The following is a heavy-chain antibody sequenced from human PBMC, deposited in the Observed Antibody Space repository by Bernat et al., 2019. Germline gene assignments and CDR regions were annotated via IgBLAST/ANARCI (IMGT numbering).Heavy chain of an antibody. D-gene: IGHD5-24*01. CDR1: GYSFTSYC. CDR3: AWMGGQGRDGYNFDY. Sequence: EVQLVQSGAEVKKPGESLKISCKGSGYSFTSYCIGWVRQMPGKGLEWMGIIYPGHYDTRYSPSFQGQVTISAGKSIRTAYLQWSSLKDSDTAMYYCAWMGGQGRDGYNFDYWGQGTLVTVSS. J-gene: IGHJ4*02. V-gene: IGHV5-51*03. CDR2: IYPGHYDT.